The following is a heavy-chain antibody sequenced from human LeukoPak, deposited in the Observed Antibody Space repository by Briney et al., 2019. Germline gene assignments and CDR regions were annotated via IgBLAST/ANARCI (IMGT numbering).Heavy chain of an antibody. Sequence: ASVKVSCNASGYTFTSYGFTWVRQAPGQGLEWMGWISAYIGNTKYAQKLQGRVTMTTDTSTSTAYMELRSLRSDDTAVYYCARRPYKYYDILTGSYRSEFEYWGQGTLVTVSS. CDR2: ISAYIGNT. V-gene: IGHV1-18*01. CDR1: GYTFTSYG. CDR3: ARRPYKYYDILTGSYRSEFEY. D-gene: IGHD3-9*01. J-gene: IGHJ4*02.